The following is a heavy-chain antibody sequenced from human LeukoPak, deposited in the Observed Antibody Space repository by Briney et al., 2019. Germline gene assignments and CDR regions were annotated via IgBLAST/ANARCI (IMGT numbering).Heavy chain of an antibody. CDR2: INPNSGGT. CDR1: GYTFTGYY. D-gene: IGHD3-22*01. Sequence: ASVKVSCKASGYTFTGYYMHWVRQAPGQGLEWMGWINPNSGGTNYAQKFQGRVTMTRDTSISTAYMELSRLRSDDTAVYYCARDPLNSSGYYSSTIFDYWGQGTLVTVSS. J-gene: IGHJ4*02. CDR3: ARDPLNSSGYYSSTIFDY. V-gene: IGHV1-2*02.